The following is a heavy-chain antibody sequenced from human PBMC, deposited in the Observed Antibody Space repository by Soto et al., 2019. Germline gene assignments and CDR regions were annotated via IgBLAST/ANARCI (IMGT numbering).Heavy chain of an antibody. CDR3: ARSRSGAVPDSFGY. Sequence: QVQLVESGGRVVQPGGSLRLSWAASGFVFSRYAIHWVRQAPGKGLEWVAVISKEGSVNYYADSVRGRFSISRAKSKSTGYLEMHELRGDDTAIFYCARSRSGAVPDSFGYWGQGTLVTVSS. D-gene: IGHD3-3*01. CDR1: GFVFSRYA. V-gene: IGHV3-30-3*01. CDR2: ISKEGSVN. J-gene: IGHJ1*01.